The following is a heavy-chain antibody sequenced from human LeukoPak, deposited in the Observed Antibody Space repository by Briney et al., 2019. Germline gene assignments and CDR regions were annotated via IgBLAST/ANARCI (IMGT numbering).Heavy chain of an antibody. CDR2: TYYRSKWYN. CDR1: GDSVSSNSAA. V-gene: IGHV6-1*01. Sequence: SQTLSLTCAISGDSVSSNSAAWNWMRQSPSRGLEWLGRTYYRSKWYNDYAVSVKSRITINPDTSKNQFSLQLNSVTPEDTAVYYCARGGLWFGELNPFDYWGQGTLVTVSS. J-gene: IGHJ4*02. CDR3: ARGGLWFGELNPFDY. D-gene: IGHD3-10*01.